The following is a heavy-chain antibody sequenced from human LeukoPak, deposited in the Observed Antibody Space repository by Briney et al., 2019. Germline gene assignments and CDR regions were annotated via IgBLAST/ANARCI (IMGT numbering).Heavy chain of an antibody. Sequence: HPGGSLRLSCAASGFTFSSYGMHWVRQAPGKGLEWVAVIWYDGSNKYYADSVKGRFTISRDNSKNTLYLQMNSLRAEDTAVYYCARDVNYYDSSGYSHWGQGTLVTVSS. CDR3: ARDVNYYDSSGYSH. V-gene: IGHV3-33*01. J-gene: IGHJ4*02. CDR2: IWYDGSNK. D-gene: IGHD3-22*01. CDR1: GFTFSSYG.